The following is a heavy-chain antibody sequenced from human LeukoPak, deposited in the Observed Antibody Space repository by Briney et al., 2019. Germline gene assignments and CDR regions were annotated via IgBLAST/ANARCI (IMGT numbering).Heavy chain of an antibody. Sequence: GEPLKISCKGSGYSFTSYWIVWARQMPGKGLEWMGIIYPGDSDTKYSPSFQGQVTISADKSISTAYLQWSSLKASDTAMYYCARRSTIATRLFDFWGQGTLVTVSS. CDR3: ARRSTIATRLFDF. J-gene: IGHJ4*02. CDR2: IYPGDSDT. V-gene: IGHV5-51*01. D-gene: IGHD6-6*01. CDR1: GYSFTSYW.